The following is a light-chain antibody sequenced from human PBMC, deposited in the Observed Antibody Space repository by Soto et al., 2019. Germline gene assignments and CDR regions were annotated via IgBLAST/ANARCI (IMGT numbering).Light chain of an antibody. CDR2: DAS. CDR3: QQFNNYPLT. CDR1: HCISSA. J-gene: IGKJ5*01. V-gene: IGKV1D-13*01. Sequence: AIQLTQAPSSLSSPLGYRATITCRASHCISSALAWYQQKPGKAPKLLIYDASSLESAVPSRSSGSGSGTDFTLTISSLLYEDFATYYCQQFNNYPLTFGQGTRLEIK.